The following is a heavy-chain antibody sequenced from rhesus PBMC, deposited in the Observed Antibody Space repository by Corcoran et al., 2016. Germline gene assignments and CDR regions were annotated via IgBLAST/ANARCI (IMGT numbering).Heavy chain of an antibody. CDR3: ARSVCTGSGCYEGWYFYL. CDR1: GGSISSTY. CDR2: FSGSGGSP. Sequence: QLQLQESGPGLVQPSENLSLTCAVSGGSISSTYWSWIRQHPGKGLGWIGHFSGSGGSPDHTPPLKRRVTISTNTSQNQFSLKLSAGTAADTAGYYCARSVCTGSGCYEGWYFYLWGPGTPITISS. D-gene: IGHD2-21*01. V-gene: IGHV4-173*01. J-gene: IGHJ2*01.